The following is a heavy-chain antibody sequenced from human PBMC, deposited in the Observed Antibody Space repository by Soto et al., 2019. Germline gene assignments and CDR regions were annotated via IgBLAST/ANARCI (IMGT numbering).Heavy chain of an antibody. CDR1: GFTFINCA. J-gene: IGHJ4*02. CDR2: ISGTGRST. Sequence: GGSLRLSCEASGFTFINCAMSWVRQAPGKGLGWVSGISGTGRSTFYADSVKGRFTISRDNSKNTVYLQMSSLRAEDAAVYYCAKGNASGRYFFDYWGQGTLVTVSS. CDR3: AKGNASGRYFFDY. V-gene: IGHV3-23*01. D-gene: IGHD6-19*01.